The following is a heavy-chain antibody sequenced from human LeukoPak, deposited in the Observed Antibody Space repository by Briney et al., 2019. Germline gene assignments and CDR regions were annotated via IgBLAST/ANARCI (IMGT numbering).Heavy chain of an antibody. CDR2: INHSGSI. V-gene: IGHV4-34*01. D-gene: IGHD6-6*01. CDR3: ARGEASSIAARPGRGRYFDY. J-gene: IGHJ4*02. CDR1: GGSFSGYY. Sequence: SETLSLTCAVYGGSFSGYYWSWIRQPPGKGLEWIGEINHSGSINYNPSLKSRVTISVDTSKNQFSLKLSSVTAADTAVYYCARGEASSIAARPGRGRYFDYWGQGTLVTVSS.